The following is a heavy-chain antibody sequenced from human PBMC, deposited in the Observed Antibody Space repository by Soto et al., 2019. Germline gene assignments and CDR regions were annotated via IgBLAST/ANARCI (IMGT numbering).Heavy chain of an antibody. Sequence: GGSLRLSCAASGFTFSSYGMHWVRQAPGKGLEWVAVIWYDGSNKYYADSVKGRFTISRDNSKNTLYLQMNSLRAEDTAVYYCARDRVEPGGGGCGYWGQGTLVTVSS. CDR2: IWYDGSNK. CDR1: GFTFSSYG. CDR3: ARDRVEPGGGGCGY. J-gene: IGHJ4*02. V-gene: IGHV3-33*01. D-gene: IGHD2-21*01.